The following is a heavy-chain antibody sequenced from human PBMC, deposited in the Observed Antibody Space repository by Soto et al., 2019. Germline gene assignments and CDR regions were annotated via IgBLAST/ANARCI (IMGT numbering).Heavy chain of an antibody. D-gene: IGHD6-19*01. Sequence: EVQLEESGGALVQPGGSLRLACAASGFTFKSYNMNWVRQAPGKGLEWVSYIGTSGTPVYYADSVKGRFTISRDNAKNSLFLQMHSLRDEDTALYFCARDPSPDSSGSYYFDYWGQGTLVTVSS. CDR2: IGTSGTPV. V-gene: IGHV3-48*02. CDR3: ARDPSPDSSGSYYFDY. CDR1: GFTFKSYN. J-gene: IGHJ4*02.